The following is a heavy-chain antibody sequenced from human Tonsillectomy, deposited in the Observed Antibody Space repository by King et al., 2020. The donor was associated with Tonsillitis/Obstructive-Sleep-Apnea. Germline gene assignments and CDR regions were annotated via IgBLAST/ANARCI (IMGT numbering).Heavy chain of an antibody. D-gene: IGHD1-1*01. J-gene: IGHJ6*03. V-gene: IGHV4-34*01. CDR1: GGSFSGYY. CDR3: ATVGGSTGTTSYYYYMDV. CDR2: INHSGST. Sequence: VQLQQWGAGLLKPSETLSLTCAVYGGSFSGYYWSWIRQPPGKGLEWIGEINHSGSTNYNPSLKSRVTLSVDTSKNQFSLKLSSVTAADTAVYYCATVGGSTGTTSYYYYMDVWDKGTTVTVSS.